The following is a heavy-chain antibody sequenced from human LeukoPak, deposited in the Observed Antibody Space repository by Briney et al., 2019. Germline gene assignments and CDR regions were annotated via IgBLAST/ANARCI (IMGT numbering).Heavy chain of an antibody. V-gene: IGHV4-34*01. CDR1: GGSFSGYY. CDR2: INHSGST. Sequence: SETLSLTCAVYGGSFSGYYWSWIRQPPGKGLEWIGEINHSGSTNYNPSLKSRVTISVDTSKNQFPLKLSSVTAADTAVYYCARGPVWDYVWGSYRHHNWFDPWGQGTLVTVSS. CDR3: ARGPVWDYVWGSYRHHNWFDP. D-gene: IGHD3-16*02. J-gene: IGHJ5*02.